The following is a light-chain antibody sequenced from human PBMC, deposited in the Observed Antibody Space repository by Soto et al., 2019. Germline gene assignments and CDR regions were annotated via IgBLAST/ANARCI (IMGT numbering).Light chain of an antibody. CDR1: SSDVGGDNY. CDR3: DCYVGSNVV. J-gene: IGLJ2*01. CDR2: DVT. V-gene: IGLV2-8*01. Sequence: QSVLTQPPSASGSPGQSVTISCTGTSSDVGGDNYVSWYQQHPGKAPKLIIYDVTKRPSGVPDRFSGSKSGTTASLTVSGLQTEDEADYSCDCYVGSNVVFGTGTKLTVL.